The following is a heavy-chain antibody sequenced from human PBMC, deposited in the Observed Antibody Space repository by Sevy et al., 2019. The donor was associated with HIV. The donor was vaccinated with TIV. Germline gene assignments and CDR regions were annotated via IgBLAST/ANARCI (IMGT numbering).Heavy chain of an antibody. CDR3: ARRRYTQTRVPFFDY. J-gene: IGHJ4*02. V-gene: IGHV4-39*01. CDR2: IYFSGST. D-gene: IGHD4-17*01. Sequence: SETLSLTCTVSGGSMSSGSYYWGWIRQPPGKGLQWIGSIYFSGSTYYNPSLKSRVTMSVDTSKSQFSLKLSSVTAADTAVSSCARRRYTQTRVPFFDYWGQGTLVTVSS. CDR1: GGSMSSGSYY.